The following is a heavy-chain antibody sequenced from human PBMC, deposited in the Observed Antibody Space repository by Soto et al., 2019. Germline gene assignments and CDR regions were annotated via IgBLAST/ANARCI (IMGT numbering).Heavy chain of an antibody. V-gene: IGHV1-24*01. Sequence: WASVKVSCKVSGYTLTELSMHWVRQAPGKGLEWMGGFDPEDGETIYAQKFQGRVTMTEDTSTDTAYMELSSLRSEDTAVYYCATDRHGSGSYDYWGQGTLVTVSS. CDR3: ATDRHGSGSYDY. D-gene: IGHD1-26*01. CDR2: FDPEDGET. CDR1: GYTLTELS. J-gene: IGHJ4*02.